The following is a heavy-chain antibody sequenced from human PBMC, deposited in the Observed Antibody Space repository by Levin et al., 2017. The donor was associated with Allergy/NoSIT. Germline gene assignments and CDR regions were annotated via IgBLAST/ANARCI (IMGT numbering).Heavy chain of an antibody. CDR3: ARGTEWDQLLGAFDI. J-gene: IGHJ3*02. CDR1: GFTFSSYW. CDR2: IKLDGSEK. D-gene: IGHD1-26*01. V-gene: IGHV3-7*01. Sequence: GGSLRLSCAASGFTFSSYWMSWVRQAPGKGLEWVANIKLDGSEKYYVDSVKGRFTISRDNAKNSLYLQMNSLRAEDTAVYYCARGTEWDQLLGAFDIWGQGTMVTVSS.